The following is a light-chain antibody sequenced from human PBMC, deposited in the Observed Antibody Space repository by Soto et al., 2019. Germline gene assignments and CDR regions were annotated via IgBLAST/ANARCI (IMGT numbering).Light chain of an antibody. CDR2: GAS. J-gene: IGKJ4*01. CDR1: QSVSSN. CDR3: QHYNNWPPLT. Sequence: EIVMTQSPATLSVSPGESATLSCRASQSVSSNLAWYQQKPGQAPRLLIYGASTRATGIPSRFSGSGSGTEFTISISSRQSEDFAVYYCQHYNNWPPLTFGGGTKVLIK. V-gene: IGKV3-15*01.